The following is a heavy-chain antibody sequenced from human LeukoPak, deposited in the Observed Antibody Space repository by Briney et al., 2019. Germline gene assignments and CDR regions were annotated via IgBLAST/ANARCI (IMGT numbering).Heavy chain of an antibody. J-gene: IGHJ4*02. CDR2: INHSGST. D-gene: IGHD3-22*01. CDR1: GGSFSGYY. V-gene: IGHV4-34*01. CDR3: ARQPDYYDSSGELDY. Sequence: SETLSLTCAVYGGSFSGYYWSWIRQPPGKGLEWIGEINHSGSTYYNPSLKSRVTISVDTSKNQFSLKLSSVTAADTAVYYCARQPDYYDSSGELDYWGQGTLVTVSS.